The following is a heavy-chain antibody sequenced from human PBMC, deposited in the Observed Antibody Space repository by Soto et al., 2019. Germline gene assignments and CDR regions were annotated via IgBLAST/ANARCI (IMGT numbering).Heavy chain of an antibody. CDR2: INHSGST. Sequence: SETLSLTCAVYGGSFSGYYWSWIRQPPGKGLEWIGEINHSGSTNYNPSPKSRVTISVDTSKNQFSLKLSPVTAADTAVYYCARGRGNAGYYYYYGMDVWGQGTTVTALL. V-gene: IGHV4-34*01. CDR1: GGSFSGYY. D-gene: IGHD3-10*01. CDR3: ARGRGNAGYYYYYGMDV. J-gene: IGHJ6*02.